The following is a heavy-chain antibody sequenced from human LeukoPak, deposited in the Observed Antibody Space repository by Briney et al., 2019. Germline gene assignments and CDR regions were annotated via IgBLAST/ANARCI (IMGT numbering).Heavy chain of an antibody. CDR1: GFTFTAYS. Sequence: GGSLRLSCVASGFTFTAYSMNWVRQAPGKGLEWVSYITSRSTTIYYADSVKGRFTISRDNAKDSLFLQMNSLRDEDTAVYYCARMVATGTSYFDYWGQGTLVTVSS. J-gene: IGHJ4*02. V-gene: IGHV3-48*02. CDR2: ITSRSTTI. CDR3: ARMVATGTSYFDY. D-gene: IGHD1-1*01.